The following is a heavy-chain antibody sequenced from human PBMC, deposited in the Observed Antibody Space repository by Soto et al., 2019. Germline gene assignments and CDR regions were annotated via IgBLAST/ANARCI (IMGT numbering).Heavy chain of an antibody. V-gene: IGHV4-34*01. CDR1: GGSFSGYY. CDR2: INHSGST. J-gene: IGHJ6*02. CDR3: ARGPRRYSGYDFQHYDMDV. Sequence: PSETLSLTCAVYGGSFSGYYWSWRRQPPGKGLEWIGEINHSGSTNYNPSLKSRVTISVDTSKNQFSLKLSSVTAADTAVYYCARGPRRYSGYDFQHYDMDVWGQGTTVTVSS. D-gene: IGHD5-12*01.